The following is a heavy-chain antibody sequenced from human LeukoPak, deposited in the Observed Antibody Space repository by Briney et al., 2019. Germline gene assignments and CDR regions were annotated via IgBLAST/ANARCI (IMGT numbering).Heavy chain of an antibody. V-gene: IGHV3-66*01. CDR1: GFTFSSYA. Sequence: PGGSLRLSCAASGFTFSSYAMSWVRQAPGKGLEWVSVIYSGGSTYYADSVKGRFTISRDNSKNTLDLQMNSLRAEDTAVYYCAGSDYWGQGTLVTVSS. J-gene: IGHJ4*02. CDR3: AGSDY. CDR2: IYSGGST. D-gene: IGHD1-14*01.